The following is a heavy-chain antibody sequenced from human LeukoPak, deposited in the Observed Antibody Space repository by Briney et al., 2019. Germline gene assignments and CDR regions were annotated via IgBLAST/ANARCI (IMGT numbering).Heavy chain of an antibody. D-gene: IGHD6-19*01. CDR3: ARGRYPASGRFDC. CDR1: GDSFHSYY. V-gene: IGHV4-59*01. J-gene: IGHJ4*02. Sequence: SETLSLTCAVSGDSFHSYYWSWIRQPPGKGLEWIGYITYSGDTDCNPALKSRVTVSLDTSKNHFSLNLPSVTAADTAVYYCARGRYPASGRFDCWGQGPLVTVSS. CDR2: ITYSGDT.